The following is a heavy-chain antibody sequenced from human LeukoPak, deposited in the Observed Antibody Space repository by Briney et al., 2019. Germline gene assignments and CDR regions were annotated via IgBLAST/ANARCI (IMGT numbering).Heavy chain of an antibody. CDR3: ARFIVGATPDAFDI. CDR2: INPNSGGT. CDR1: GGTFSSYA. J-gene: IGHJ3*02. V-gene: IGHV1-2*06. Sequence: ASVKVSCKASGGTFSSYAISWVRQAPGQGLEWMGRINPNSGGTNYAQKFQGRVTMTRDTSISTAYMELSRLRSDDTAVYYCARFIVGATPDAFDIWGQGTMVTVSS. D-gene: IGHD1-26*01.